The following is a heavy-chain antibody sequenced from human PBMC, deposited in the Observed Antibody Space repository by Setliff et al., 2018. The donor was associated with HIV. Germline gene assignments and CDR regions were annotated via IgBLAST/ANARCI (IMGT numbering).Heavy chain of an antibody. Sequence: SVKVSCKASGGTLNRFAISWVRQAPGQGPEWMGGIIPILGISTYAQKFRARVTMNADKSTATAYMELSSLRSEDTAVYFCAGGGYGANSPYFFYLDVWGRGTTVTVSS. CDR1: GGTLNRFA. CDR3: AGGGYGANSPYFFYLDV. D-gene: IGHD5-12*01. J-gene: IGHJ6*03. CDR2: IIPILGIS. V-gene: IGHV1-69*10.